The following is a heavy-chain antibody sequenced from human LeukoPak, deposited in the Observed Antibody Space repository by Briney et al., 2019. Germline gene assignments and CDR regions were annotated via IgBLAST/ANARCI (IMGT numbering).Heavy chain of an antibody. J-gene: IGHJ4*02. Sequence: PSETLSLTCAVYGGSFSGYYWSWIRQPPGKGLEWIGEINHSGSTNYNPSLKSRVTISVDMSENHISLKLTSVTAADTAVYYCAREGGPYRPLDYSGQGTLVTVSS. CDR3: AREGGPYRPLDY. CDR2: INHSGST. V-gene: IGHV4-34*01. CDR1: GGSFSGYY.